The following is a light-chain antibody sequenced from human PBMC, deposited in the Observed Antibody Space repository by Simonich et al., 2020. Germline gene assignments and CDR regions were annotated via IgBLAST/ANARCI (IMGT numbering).Light chain of an antibody. CDR2: EEN. J-gene: IGLJ3*02. CDR3: QSYDSSGWV. Sequence: NFMLTQPHSVSESPGKTVTISCTRSSGSIASHYVQWYQQRPGSAHTTVIYEENQSPSGVPDRFSGSIDSSSNSASLTISGLKTEDEADYYCQSYDSSGWVFGGGTKLTVL. CDR1: SGSIASHY. V-gene: IGLV6-57*03.